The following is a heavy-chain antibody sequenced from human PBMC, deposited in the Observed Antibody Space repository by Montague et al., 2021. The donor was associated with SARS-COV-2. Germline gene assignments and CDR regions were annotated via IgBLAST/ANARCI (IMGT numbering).Heavy chain of an antibody. CDR3: ARIPVGSKYYFDF. V-gene: IGHV6-1*01. CDR2: TYYRSKWYN. Sequence: CAISGDSVSSNIATWNWIRQSPSRGLEWLGRTYYRSKWYNDYAGSVKSRITIDPDTSKHQSSLHLNSVTPEDTAVYYCARIPVGSKYYFDFWGQGTLVTVSS. J-gene: IGHJ4*02. CDR1: GDSVSSNIAT. D-gene: IGHD2-2*01.